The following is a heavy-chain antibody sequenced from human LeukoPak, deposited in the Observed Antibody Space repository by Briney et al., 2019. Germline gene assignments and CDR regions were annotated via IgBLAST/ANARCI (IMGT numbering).Heavy chain of an antibody. V-gene: IGHV1-8*01. Sequence: ASVTLSFTSSGYAFTSYDIHWVRQPPGQGMGLVGCMNLNSGNTGYAPTFPGRVTMTRHYSRSTAYMELSSLRSEDPAVYYCARGREHIVVVAGYSYSWGMEVWGEGNTGTVSS. D-gene: IGHD2-21*01. CDR3: ARGREHIVVVAGYSYSWGMEV. CDR1: GYAFTSYD. J-gene: IGHJ6*01. CDR2: MNLNSGNT.